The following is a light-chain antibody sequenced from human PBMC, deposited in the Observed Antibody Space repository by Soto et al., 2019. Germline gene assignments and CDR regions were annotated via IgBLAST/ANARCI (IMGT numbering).Light chain of an antibody. CDR3: QQYGSSPPST. V-gene: IGKV3-20*01. CDR2: GAS. Sequence: EIVLTQSPGTLSLSPGKRATLSCRASHSVSSSYLAWYQQKPGQAPRLLIYGASSRATGIPDRFSGSGSGTAFTLTISRLEPEDFAVYYCQQYGSSPPSTFGGGTKVEIK. CDR1: HSVSSSY. J-gene: IGKJ4*01.